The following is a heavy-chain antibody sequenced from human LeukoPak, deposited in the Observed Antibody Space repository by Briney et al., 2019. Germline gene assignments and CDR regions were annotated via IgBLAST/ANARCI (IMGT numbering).Heavy chain of an antibody. J-gene: IGHJ4*02. CDR1: GFTFSSYG. CDR2: ISYDGSNK. V-gene: IGHV3-30*18. D-gene: IGHD1-14*01. Sequence: GGSLRLSCAASGFTFSSYGMHWVRQAPGKGLEWVAVISYDGSNKYYADSVKGRFTISRDNSKNTLYLQMNSLRAEDTAVYYCAKPEPPDYWGQGTLVTVSS. CDR3: AKPEPPDY.